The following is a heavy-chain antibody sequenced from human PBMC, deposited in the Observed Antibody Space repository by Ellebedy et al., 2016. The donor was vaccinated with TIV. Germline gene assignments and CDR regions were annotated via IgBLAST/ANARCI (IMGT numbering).Heavy chain of an antibody. J-gene: IGHJ4*02. CDR3: ARASAGLDY. V-gene: IGHV3-64*04. CDR2: ISSNGGST. CDR1: GFTFSSYA. D-gene: IGHD6-13*01. Sequence: GESLKISCSASGFTFSSYAMHWVRQAPGKGLEYVSAISSNGGSTYYADSVKGRFTISRENGKNSVYLQMNSLRAEDTAVYYCARASAGLDYWGQGTLVTVSS.